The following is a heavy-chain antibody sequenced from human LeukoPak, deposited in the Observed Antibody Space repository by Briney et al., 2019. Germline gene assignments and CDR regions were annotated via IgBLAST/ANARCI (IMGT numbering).Heavy chain of an antibody. CDR2: IYYSGST. D-gene: IGHD3-22*01. CDR1: GGSISSGDYY. V-gene: IGHV4-30-4*01. J-gene: IGHJ4*02. Sequence: PSETLSLTCTVSGGSISSGDYYWSWIRQPPGTGLEWIGYIYYSGSTYYNPSLKSRVTISVDTSKNQFSLKLSSVTAADTAVYYCAREANYYDSSGYSRVSFDYWGQGTLVTVSS. CDR3: AREANYYDSSGYSRVSFDY.